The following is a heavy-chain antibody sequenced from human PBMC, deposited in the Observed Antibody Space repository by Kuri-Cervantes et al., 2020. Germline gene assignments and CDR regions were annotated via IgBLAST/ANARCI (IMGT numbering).Heavy chain of an antibody. J-gene: IGHJ3*02. Sequence: ASVKVSCKASGYTFTGHYVHWVRQAPGQGLEWMGWINPNSGGTNYAQKFQGRVTMTRDTSISTAYMELSRLRSDDTAVYYCARDLRQWLGNDAFDIWGQGTMVTVSS. D-gene: IGHD6-19*01. CDR1: GYTFTGHY. CDR2: INPNSGGT. CDR3: ARDLRQWLGNDAFDI. V-gene: IGHV1-2*02.